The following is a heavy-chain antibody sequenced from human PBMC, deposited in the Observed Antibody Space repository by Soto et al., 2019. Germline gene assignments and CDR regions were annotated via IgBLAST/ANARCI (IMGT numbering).Heavy chain of an antibody. V-gene: IGHV3-15*07. J-gene: IGHJ6*02. CDR1: GFTFSNAW. Sequence: GGSLRLSCAASGFTFSNAWMNWVRQAPGKGLEWVGRIKSKTGGGTTDYAAPVKGRFTISRDDSKNTLYLQMNSLKTEDTAVYYCTTEGIMIFGVVTRRSRDYYYYGMDVWGQGTTVTVS. CDR2: IKSKTGGGTT. D-gene: IGHD3-3*01. CDR3: TTEGIMIFGVVTRRSRDYYYYGMDV.